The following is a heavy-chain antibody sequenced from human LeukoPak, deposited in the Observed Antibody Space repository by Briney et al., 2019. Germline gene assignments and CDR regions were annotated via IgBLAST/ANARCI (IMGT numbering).Heavy chain of an antibody. J-gene: IGHJ6*03. D-gene: IGHD2-21*02. CDR2: IYYSGST. V-gene: IGHV4-39*07. CDR3: ARVVSGDYYYYMDV. CDR1: GGSISSGSYY. Sequence: SETLSLTCTVSGGSISSGSYYWSWIRQPAGKGLEWIESIYYSGSTYYNPSLKSRVTISVDTSKNQFSLKLSSVTAADTAVYYCARVVSGDYYYYMDVWGKGTTVTVSS.